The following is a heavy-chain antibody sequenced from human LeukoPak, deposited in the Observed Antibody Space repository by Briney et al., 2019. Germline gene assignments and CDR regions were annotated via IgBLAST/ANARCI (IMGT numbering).Heavy chain of an antibody. CDR1: GDSITSSY. D-gene: IGHD5-24*01. CDR3: ARRRRDGYKAPLDY. V-gene: IGHV4-59*12. J-gene: IGHJ4*02. CDR2: VYYTGNT. Sequence: PSETLSLTCTVSGDSITSSYWSWIRQPPGKGLEWIGYVYYTGNTDYNPSLRSRVAVSLDTSKSHFTLSLRSVTAADTAVYYCARRRRDGYKAPLDYWGQGTLVTVSS.